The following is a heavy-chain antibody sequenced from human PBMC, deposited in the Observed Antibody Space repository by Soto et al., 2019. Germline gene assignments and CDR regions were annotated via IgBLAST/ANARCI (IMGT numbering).Heavy chain of an antibody. CDR1: GGTFSSYT. J-gene: IGHJ2*01. D-gene: IGHD4-17*01. CDR3: AGDKGGDYGDGAGYFDL. CDR2: IIPILGIA. V-gene: IGHV1-69*08. Sequence: QVQLVQSGAEVKKPGSSVKVSCKASGGTFSSYTISWVRQAPGQGLEWMGRIIPILGIANYAQKFQGRVTITANNSTSTAYMELSSLRSEDTAVYYCAGDKGGDYGDGAGYFDLWGRGTLVTVSS.